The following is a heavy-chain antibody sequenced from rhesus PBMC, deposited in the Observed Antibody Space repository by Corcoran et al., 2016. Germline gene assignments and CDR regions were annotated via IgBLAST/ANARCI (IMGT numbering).Heavy chain of an antibody. J-gene: IGHJ4*01. CDR3: AGGYSGNYF. CDR1: GDSVSSNW. Sequence: QLQLQESGPGLVKPSETLSLTCAVSGDSVSSNWWTWIRQPPGKGLEWIGGIPGNMMSTTYTPALKTRVNISTDTSKNQFSRKRTAVTAADTAVYLCAGGYSGNYFWGQGVLVAVSS. D-gene: IGHD1S39*01. CDR2: IPGNMMST. V-gene: IGHV4-173*01.